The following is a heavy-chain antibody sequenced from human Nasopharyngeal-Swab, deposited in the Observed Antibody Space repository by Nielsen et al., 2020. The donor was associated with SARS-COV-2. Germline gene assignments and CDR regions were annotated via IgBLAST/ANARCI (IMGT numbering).Heavy chain of an antibody. D-gene: IGHD7-27*01. CDR1: GFTFSNSW. V-gene: IGHV3-74*01. CDR3: ARDFDKTGD. CDR2: INSDGSRT. J-gene: IGHJ4*02. Sequence: GGSLRLSCAVSGFTFSNSWIHWVRQASGKGLVWVSRINSDGSRTGYADSVKGRFTISRDNAKNTIYLQMNSLRAEDTAVYYCARDFDKTGDWGQGTLVTVSS.